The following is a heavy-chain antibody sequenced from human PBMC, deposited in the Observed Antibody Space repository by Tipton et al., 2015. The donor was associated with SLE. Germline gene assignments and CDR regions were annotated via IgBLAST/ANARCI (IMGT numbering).Heavy chain of an antibody. V-gene: IGHV4-31*03. Sequence: TLSLTCTVSGGSIRSSGYYWSWIRQHPGKGLEWIGYIYFTGSTHYNPSLRSRIPISLDTSKNQFSLKVNSVTAADTAIYFCARGGGGDVLNWFDSWGQGTLVTVSS. CDR2: IYFTGST. D-gene: IGHD2-21*01. CDR1: GGSIRSSGYY. J-gene: IGHJ5*01. CDR3: ARGGGGDVLNWFDS.